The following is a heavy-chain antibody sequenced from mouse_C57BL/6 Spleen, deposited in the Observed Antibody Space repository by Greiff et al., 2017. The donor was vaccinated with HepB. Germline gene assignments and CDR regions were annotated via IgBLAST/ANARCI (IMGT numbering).Heavy chain of an antibody. CDR1: GYTFTDYY. J-gene: IGHJ4*01. Sequence: EVQLQQSGPVLVKPGASVKMSCKASGYTFTDYYMNWVKQSHGKSLEWIGVINPYNGGTSYNQKFKGKATLTVDKSSSTAYMELNSLTSEDSAVYYCARHSLDAMDYWGQGTSVTVSS. CDR3: ARHSLDAMDY. CDR2: INPYNGGT. V-gene: IGHV1-19*01.